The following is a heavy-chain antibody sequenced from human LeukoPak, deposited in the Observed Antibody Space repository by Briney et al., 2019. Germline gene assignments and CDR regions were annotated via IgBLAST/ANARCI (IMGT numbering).Heavy chain of an antibody. J-gene: IGHJ6*02. CDR2: ISTANGNT. Sequence: GASVKVSCKPSGYTFSNYGITWVRQAPGQGLEWMGWISTANGNTNYAQKLQGRVTMTTDTSTSTAYMELRSLRSDDTAVYYCARDSDYYYGMDVWGQGTTVTVSS. D-gene: IGHD3-10*01. V-gene: IGHV1-18*01. CDR3: ARDSDYYYGMDV. CDR1: GYTFSNYG.